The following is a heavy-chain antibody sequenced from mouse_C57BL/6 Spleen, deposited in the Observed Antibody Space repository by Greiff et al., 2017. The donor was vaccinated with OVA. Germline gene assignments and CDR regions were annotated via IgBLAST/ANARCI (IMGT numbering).Heavy chain of an antibody. D-gene: IGHD2-4*01. Sequence: EVQLQQSGPELVKPGASVKISCKASGYSFTGYYMNWVKQSPEKSLEWIGEINPSTGGTTYNQKFKAKATLTVDKSSSTAYMQLKSLTSEDSAVYYCARSYYDYDSWFAYWGQGTLVTVSA. J-gene: IGHJ3*01. CDR1: GYSFTGYY. CDR2: INPSTGGT. CDR3: ARSYYDYDSWFAY. V-gene: IGHV1-42*01.